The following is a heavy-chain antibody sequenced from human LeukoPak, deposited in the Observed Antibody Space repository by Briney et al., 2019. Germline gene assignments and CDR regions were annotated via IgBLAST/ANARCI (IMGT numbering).Heavy chain of an antibody. CDR3: ARAEVIDY. D-gene: IGHD3-22*01. CDR2: INPNSGGT. J-gene: IGHJ4*02. Sequence: ASVKVSCKASGYTFTCYYMHWVRQAPGQGLEWMGWINPNSGGTNYAQKFQGRVTMTRDTPISTAYMGLTSLRSDDTAVYYCARAEVIDYWGQGTLVTVSS. V-gene: IGHV1-2*02. CDR1: GYTFTCYY.